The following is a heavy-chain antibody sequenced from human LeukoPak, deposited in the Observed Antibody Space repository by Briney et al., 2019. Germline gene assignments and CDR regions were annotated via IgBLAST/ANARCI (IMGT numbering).Heavy chain of an antibody. V-gene: IGHV3-30*02. CDR1: GFTFSSYG. Sequence: GGSLRLSCAASGFTFSSYGMHWVRQAPGKGLEWVAFIRYDGSNKYYADSVKGRFTISRDNSKNTLYLQMNSLRAEDTAVYYCARDDGEQWLAHYFDYWGQGTLVTVSS. CDR3: ARDDGEQWLAHYFDY. CDR2: IRYDGSNK. J-gene: IGHJ4*02. D-gene: IGHD6-19*01.